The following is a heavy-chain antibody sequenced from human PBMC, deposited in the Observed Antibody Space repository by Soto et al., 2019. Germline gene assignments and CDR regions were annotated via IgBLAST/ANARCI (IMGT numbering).Heavy chain of an antibody. J-gene: IGHJ6*02. CDR2: IVPAYGKA. D-gene: IGHD3-10*01. Sequence: QVQLEQSGAELKKAGSSVKVSCKTSGGTFRTYGINWLRQSPGHGLEWMVGIVPAYGKADYAQGFQCRVTISGDKSKGSASMTLTTMSTEDTAVYYFARSVGAGVLYSAMDVWGQGTTVNVYS. CDR1: GGTFRTYG. CDR3: ARSVGAGVLYSAMDV. V-gene: IGHV1-69*06.